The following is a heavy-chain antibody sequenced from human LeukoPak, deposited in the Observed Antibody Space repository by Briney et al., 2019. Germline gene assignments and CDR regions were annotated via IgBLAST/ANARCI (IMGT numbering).Heavy chain of an antibody. J-gene: IGHJ3*01. Sequence: GGSLRLSCAASGFTFSSYAMSWVRQAPGKGLEWVSAISGSGGSTYYADSMKGRLIISRDDGQNSLYLQMNSLSDEDTAVYYCVRILRGSGNYGAFDVWGQGTLVTVSS. CDR2: ISGSGGST. CDR3: VRILRGSGNYGAFDV. CDR1: GFTFSSYA. V-gene: IGHV3-23*01. D-gene: IGHD1-26*01.